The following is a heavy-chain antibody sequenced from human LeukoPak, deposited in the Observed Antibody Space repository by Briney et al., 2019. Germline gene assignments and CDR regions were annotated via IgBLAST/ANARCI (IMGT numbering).Heavy chain of an antibody. CDR2: IYYSGST. CDR3: ARERYYDSSGYLPLSYYYYYYGMDV. V-gene: IGHV4-31*03. CDR1: GGSISSGGYY. J-gene: IGHJ6*02. Sequence: TSETPSLTCTVSGGSISSGGYYWSWIRQHPGKGLEWIGYIYYSGSTYYNPSLKSRVTISVDTSKNQFSLKLSSVTAADTAVYYCARERYYDSSGYLPLSYYYYYYGMDVWGQGTTVTVSS. D-gene: IGHD3-22*01.